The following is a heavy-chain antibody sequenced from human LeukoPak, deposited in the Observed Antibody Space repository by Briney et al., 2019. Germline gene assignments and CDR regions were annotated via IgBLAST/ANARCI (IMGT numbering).Heavy chain of an antibody. V-gene: IGHV3-23*01. D-gene: IGHD6-13*01. CDR2: VTGNTGYT. Sequence: GGSLRLSCAASGFTFNTYAMVWVRQAPGKRLEWVAAVTGNTGYTYYADSVKGRFTISRDNSKNTLYLQMNSLRAEDTAVYYCAKGEQQLVFDYWGQGTLVTVSS. CDR1: GFTFNTYA. J-gene: IGHJ4*02. CDR3: AKGEQQLVFDY.